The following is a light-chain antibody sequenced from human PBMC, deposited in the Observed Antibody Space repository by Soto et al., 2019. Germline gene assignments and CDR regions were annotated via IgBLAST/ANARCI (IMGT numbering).Light chain of an antibody. CDR3: QQYNTWPRT. CDR1: QSVSTN. V-gene: IGKV3-15*01. CDR2: GAS. Sequence: EIVMTQSPATLSVPPGERATLSCRASQSVSTNFAWYQQRPGQAPRLLFYGASIRATADPARFTASGSGTEFTLTISSLQSEDFAVYYCQQYNTWPRTFGQGTKVDIK. J-gene: IGKJ1*01.